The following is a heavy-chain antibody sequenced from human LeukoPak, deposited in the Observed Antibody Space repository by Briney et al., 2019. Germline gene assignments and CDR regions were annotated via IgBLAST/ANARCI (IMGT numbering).Heavy chain of an antibody. Sequence: GGSLRLSCAASGFTFSSYSMNWVRQAPGKGLEWGSSISSSSSYIYYADSVKGRFTISRDNAKNSLYLQMNSLRAEDTAVYYCARDYDYVWGSYGYMDVWGKGTTVTVSS. D-gene: IGHD3-16*01. J-gene: IGHJ6*03. CDR3: ARDYDYVWGSYGYMDV. CDR1: GFTFSSYS. V-gene: IGHV3-21*01. CDR2: ISSSSSYI.